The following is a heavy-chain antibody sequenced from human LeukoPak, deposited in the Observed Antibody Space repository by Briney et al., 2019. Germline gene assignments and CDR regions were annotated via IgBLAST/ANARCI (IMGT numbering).Heavy chain of an antibody. Sequence: SVKVSCKASGYTFTVYYMHWVRQAPGQGPEWMGWINTKSGGTKYAQKFQGRVTMTRDTSINTAYMELSSLTFDDTAVYYCARSQESCSGGTCPGDYWGQGTLVTVSS. CDR2: INTKSGGT. V-gene: IGHV1-2*02. J-gene: IGHJ4*02. D-gene: IGHD2-15*01. CDR3: ARSQESCSGGTCPGDY. CDR1: GYTFTVYY.